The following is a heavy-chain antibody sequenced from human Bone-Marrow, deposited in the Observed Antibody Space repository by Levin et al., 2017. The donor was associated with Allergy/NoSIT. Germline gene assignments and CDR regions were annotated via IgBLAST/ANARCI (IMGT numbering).Heavy chain of an antibody. V-gene: IGHV4-34*01. J-gene: IGHJ4*02. Sequence: PSETLSLTCAVYGGSFSGYYWSWIRQPPGKGLEWIGEINHSGSTNYNPSLKSRVTISVDTSKNQFSLKLSSVTAADTAVYYCARGVAEADAFDYWGQGTLVTVSS. CDR2: INHSGST. CDR1: GGSFSGYY. CDR3: ARGVAEADAFDY. D-gene: IGHD2-15*01.